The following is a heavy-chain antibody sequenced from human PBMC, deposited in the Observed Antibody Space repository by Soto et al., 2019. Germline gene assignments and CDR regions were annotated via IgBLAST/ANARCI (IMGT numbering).Heavy chain of an antibody. J-gene: IGHJ6*02. CDR3: ARDGGDCSSTSCYTGAYYYYYYGMDV. CDR2: INPNSGGT. V-gene: IGHV1-2*02. Sequence: GASVKVSCKASGYTFTGYYMHWVRQAPGQGLEWMGWINPNSGGTNYAQKFQGRVTMTRDTSISTAYMELSRLRSDDTAVYYCARDGGDCSSTSCYTGAYYYYYYGMDVWGQETTVTVSS. CDR1: GYTFTGYY. D-gene: IGHD2-2*02.